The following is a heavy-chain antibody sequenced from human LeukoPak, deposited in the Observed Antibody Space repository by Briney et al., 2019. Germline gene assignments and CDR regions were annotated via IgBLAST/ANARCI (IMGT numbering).Heavy chain of an antibody. V-gene: IGHV3-21*01. CDR2: ISSSSSYI. CDR3: ARDLEYYDSSIVGY. CDR1: GFTFSSYS. D-gene: IGHD3-22*01. J-gene: IGHJ4*02. Sequence: GGSLRLSCAASGFTFSSYSMNWVRQAPGKGLEWVSSISSSSSYIYYADSVKGRFTISRDNAKNSLYLQMNSLRAEDTAVYYCARDLEYYDSSIVGYWGQGTLVTVSS.